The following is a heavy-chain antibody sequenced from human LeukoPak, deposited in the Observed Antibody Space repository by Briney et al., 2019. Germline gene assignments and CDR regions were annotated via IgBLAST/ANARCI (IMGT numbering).Heavy chain of an antibody. V-gene: IGHV7-4-1*02. CDR1: GYTFTSYA. Sequence: GASVKVSCKASGYTFTSYAMNWVRQAPGQGLEWMGWINTNTGNPTYAQGFTGRFVFSLDTSVSTAYLQISSLKAEDTAVYYCARGGTFGWFGEFRYYGMDVWGQGTTVIVSS. J-gene: IGHJ6*02. D-gene: IGHD3-10*01. CDR2: INTNTGNP. CDR3: ARGGTFGWFGEFRYYGMDV.